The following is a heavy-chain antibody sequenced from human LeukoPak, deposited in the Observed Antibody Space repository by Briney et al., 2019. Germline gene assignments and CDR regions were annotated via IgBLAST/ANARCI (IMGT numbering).Heavy chain of an antibody. Sequence: PGGSLRLSCAASGFTFDDYAMHWVRQAPGKGLEWVSGISWNSGSIGYADSVKGRFTISRDNAKNSLYLQMNSLRAEDTAVYYCAREGSSWYGLGWFDPWGQGTLVTVSS. CDR2: ISWNSGSI. CDR1: GFTFDDYA. J-gene: IGHJ5*02. CDR3: AREGSSWYGLGWFDP. V-gene: IGHV3-9*01. D-gene: IGHD6-13*01.